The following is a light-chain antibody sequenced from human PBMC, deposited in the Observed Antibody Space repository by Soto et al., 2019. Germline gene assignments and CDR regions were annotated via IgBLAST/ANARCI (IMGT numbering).Light chain of an antibody. J-gene: IGKJ1*01. V-gene: IGKV3-15*01. Sequence: EIVMTQSPATLSLSPGQRATLSCRASQSVSSNLAWYQQKPGQAPRLLIYGASTRATGIPARFSSSGSGTEFTLTIISLQAEDFAVDYCQHYNNWPPWTFGQGTKVEIK. CDR3: QHYNNWPPWT. CDR1: QSVSSN. CDR2: GAS.